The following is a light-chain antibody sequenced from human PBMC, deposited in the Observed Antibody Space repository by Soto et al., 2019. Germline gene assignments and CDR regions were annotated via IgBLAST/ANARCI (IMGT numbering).Light chain of an antibody. Sequence: QSALTQPASVSGSPGQSITLSCTGTNNDIGSYDYVSWFQQYPGEAPTLIIYEVSHRPSGISPRFSGPKSGNTASLTISGLQAEDEADYYCSAYTVSRTYVFGTGTKVTVL. V-gene: IGLV2-14*01. J-gene: IGLJ1*01. CDR3: SAYTVSRTYV. CDR2: EVS. CDR1: NNDIGSYDY.